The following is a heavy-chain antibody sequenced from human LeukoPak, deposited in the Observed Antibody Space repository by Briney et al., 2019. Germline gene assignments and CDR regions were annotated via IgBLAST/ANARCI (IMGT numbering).Heavy chain of an antibody. D-gene: IGHD2-2*01. CDR3: AREEGFCRSTSCSAPFDH. J-gene: IGHJ4*02. Sequence: ASVKVSCKASGYTFTSYYMHWVRQAPGQGLEWMGWINPNSGDTIYAQKFQGRVTMTRDTSISTAYMELSRLRSDDTAVYYCAREEGFCRSTSCSAPFDHWGQGTLVTVSS. CDR1: GYTFTSYY. CDR2: INPNSGDT. V-gene: IGHV1-2*02.